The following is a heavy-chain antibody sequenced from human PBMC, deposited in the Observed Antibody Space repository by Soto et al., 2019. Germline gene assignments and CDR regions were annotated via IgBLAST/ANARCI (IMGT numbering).Heavy chain of an antibody. CDR2: ISSSGGST. CDR1: GFTFSSYA. V-gene: IGHV3-23*01. Sequence: EVQLLESGGGLVQPGGSLRLSCAASGFTFSSYAMSWVRQAPGKGLEWVSGISSSGGSTYYADSVKGRFTISRDNSKNTLHLKMNSLRAEDTAVYYCAGGSRKYYFDYWGQGTLVTVSS. J-gene: IGHJ4*02. CDR3: AGGSRKYYFDY. D-gene: IGHD2-15*01.